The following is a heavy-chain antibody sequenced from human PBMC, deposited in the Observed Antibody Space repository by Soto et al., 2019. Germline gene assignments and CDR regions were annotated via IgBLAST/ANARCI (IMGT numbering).Heavy chain of an antibody. CDR1: GLTFSSYV. CDR2: TSYDGSNK. J-gene: IGHJ1*01. D-gene: IGHD3-16*01. Sequence: ESGGGVVQPGTSLRLSCVGSGLTFSSYVIHWVRQAQGKGLEWVALTSYDGSNKDYGDSVKDRFTISRYNSRNTVDLQMAGLSRDATALYYCARWGTTGGLDVWGQGTLVSVSS. CDR3: ARWGTTGGLDV. V-gene: IGHV3-33*05.